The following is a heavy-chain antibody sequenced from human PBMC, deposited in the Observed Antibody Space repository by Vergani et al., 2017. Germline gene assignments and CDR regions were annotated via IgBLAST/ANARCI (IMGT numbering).Heavy chain of an antibody. CDR2: IIPILGIA. V-gene: IGHV1-69*02. CDR3: ARGVHMTGYYSYGMDV. Sequence: QVQLVQSGAEVKKPGSSVKVSCKASGGTFSSYTISWVRQAPGQGLEWMGRIIPILGIANYAQKFQGRVTITADKSTSTAYMVLSSLRSEDTAVYYCARGVHMTGYYSYGMDVWGQGTTVTVSS. CDR1: GGTFSSYT. J-gene: IGHJ6*02. D-gene: IGHD3-9*01.